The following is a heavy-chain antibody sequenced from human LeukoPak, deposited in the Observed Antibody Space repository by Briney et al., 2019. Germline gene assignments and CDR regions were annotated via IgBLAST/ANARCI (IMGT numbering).Heavy chain of an antibody. D-gene: IGHD3-22*01. CDR3: AKRVDNYYYELDY. CDR1: GFTFSSYS. V-gene: IGHV3-48*04. J-gene: IGHJ4*02. CDR2: ISSSSSTI. Sequence: PGGSLRLSCAASGFTFSSYSMNWVRQAPGKGLEWVSYISSSSSTIYYADSVKGRFTISRDNAKNSLYLQMNSLRAEDTAVYYCAKRVDNYYYELDYWGQGTLVTVSS.